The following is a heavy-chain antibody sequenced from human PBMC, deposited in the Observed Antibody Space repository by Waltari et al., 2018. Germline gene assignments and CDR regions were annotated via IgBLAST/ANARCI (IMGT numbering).Heavy chain of an antibody. CDR1: GFTFSYSW. CDR3: ARDLRSWPYYLDY. V-gene: IGHV3-7*01. Sequence: EVQLVESGGALVQPGGSLRLSCAASGFTFSYSWMNWVRQAPVRGLEWVASIKQLGNEKNYGDSVRGRFTISRDDAKKSVYLELNSLRADDTAVYYCARDLRSWPYYLDYWGQGTLVTVSS. J-gene: IGHJ4*02. D-gene: IGHD6-13*01. CDR2: IKQLGNEK.